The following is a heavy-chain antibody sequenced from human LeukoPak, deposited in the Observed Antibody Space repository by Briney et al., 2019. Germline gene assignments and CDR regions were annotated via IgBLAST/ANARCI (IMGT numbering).Heavy chain of an antibody. V-gene: IGHV1-69*01. CDR3: ARDPSSYYYGSGSYSYGMDV. CDR2: IIPIFGTA. D-gene: IGHD3-10*01. J-gene: IGHJ6*02. Sequence: SVKVSCKASGGTFSSYAISWVRQAPGQGLEWMGGIIPIFGTANYAQKFQGRVTITADESTSTAYMELSSLRSEDTAVYYCARDPSSYYYGSGSYSYGMDVWGQGTTVTVSS. CDR1: GGTFSSYA.